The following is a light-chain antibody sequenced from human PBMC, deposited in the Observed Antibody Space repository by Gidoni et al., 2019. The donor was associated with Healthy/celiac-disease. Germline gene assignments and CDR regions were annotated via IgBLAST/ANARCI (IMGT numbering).Light chain of an antibody. Sequence: SYELTQPPSVSVSPGQTASITCSGDKLGDRYACWYQQKTGQSPVLVIYQDSKRPSGIPERFSGSNSGNTATLTISGTQAMDEADYYCQAWDSSTAVYVFGTGTKVTVL. J-gene: IGLJ1*01. CDR2: QDS. CDR3: QAWDSSTAVYV. CDR1: KLGDRY. V-gene: IGLV3-1*01.